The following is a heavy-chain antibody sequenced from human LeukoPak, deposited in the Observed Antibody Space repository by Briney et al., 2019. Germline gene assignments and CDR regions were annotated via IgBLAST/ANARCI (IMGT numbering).Heavy chain of an antibody. CDR2: IYTGGNT. CDR1: GFSVSSNY. Sequence: PGGSLRLSCAASGFSVSSNYMNWVRQPPGKGLEWDAVIYTGGNTHVADSVKGRFSISRDTSRNAVYLQMNLRDEDTAVYYCARGNIVMAGNYFDHWGQGIQVTVSS. V-gene: IGHV3-53*01. CDR3: ARGNIVMAGNYFDH. D-gene: IGHD5-12*01. J-gene: IGHJ4*02.